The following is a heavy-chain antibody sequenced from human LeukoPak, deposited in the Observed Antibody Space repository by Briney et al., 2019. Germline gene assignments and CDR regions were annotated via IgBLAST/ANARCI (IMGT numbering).Heavy chain of an antibody. CDR1: GFTFSSYA. D-gene: IGHD1-26*01. CDR2: ISGSGGST. J-gene: IGHJ6*03. Sequence: GGSLRLSCAASGFTFSSYAMSWVRQAPGKGLEWVSAISGSGGSTYYADSVKGRFTISRDNSKNTLYLQMNSLRAEDTAVYYCAKVELLCGAYYYYMDVWGKGTTVTVSS. V-gene: IGHV3-23*01. CDR3: AKVELLCGAYYYYMDV.